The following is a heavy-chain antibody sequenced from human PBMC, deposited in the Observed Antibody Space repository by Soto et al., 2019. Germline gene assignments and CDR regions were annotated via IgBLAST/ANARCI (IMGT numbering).Heavy chain of an antibody. CDR1: GYTFTSYD. CDR3: ARDYDYDDYTPDYVWGSRNL. D-gene: IGHD3-16*01. J-gene: IGHJ5*02. CDR2: ISAYNGNT. Sequence: GASVKVSCKASGYTFTSYDINWVRQAPGQGLEWMGWISAYNGNTNYAQKLQGRVTMTTDTSTSTAYMELRSLRSDDTAVYYCARDYDYDDYTPDYVWGSRNLWGQGTLVTVSS. V-gene: IGHV1-18*01.